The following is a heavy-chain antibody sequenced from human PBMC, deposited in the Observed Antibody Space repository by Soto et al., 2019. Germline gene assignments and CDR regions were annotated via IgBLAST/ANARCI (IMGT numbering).Heavy chain of an antibody. CDR3: ARDAPGYDFWSGYGPGYYYYGMDV. J-gene: IGHJ6*02. Sequence: PSETLSLTCTVSGGSISSGDYYWSWIRQPPGKGLEWIGYIYYSGSTYYNPSLKSRVTISVDTSKNQFSLKLSSVTAADTAVYYCARDAPGYDFWSGYGPGYYYYGMDVWGQGTTVTVSS. D-gene: IGHD3-3*01. CDR1: GGSISSGDYY. CDR2: IYYSGST. V-gene: IGHV4-30-4*01.